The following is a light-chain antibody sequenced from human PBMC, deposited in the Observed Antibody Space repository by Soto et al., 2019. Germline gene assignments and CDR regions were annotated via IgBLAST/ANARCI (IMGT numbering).Light chain of an antibody. J-gene: IGKJ1*01. CDR1: QSVSNDF. Sequence: IVLTQSPGILSLSPGERATLSCRSIQSVSNDFLAWYQQKPGQAPRLLIYGASTRATDVPDRFSGSGSGADFTLTISRLEPEDFAVYYCQQYGSSPPRTFGQVSKVDIK. CDR3: QQYGSSPPRT. V-gene: IGKV3-20*01. CDR2: GAS.